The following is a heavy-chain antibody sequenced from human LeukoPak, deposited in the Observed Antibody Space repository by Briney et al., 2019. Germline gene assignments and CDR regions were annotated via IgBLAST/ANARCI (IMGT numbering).Heavy chain of an antibody. J-gene: IGHJ4*02. D-gene: IGHD4-17*01. V-gene: IGHV3-48*03. Sequence: PGGSLTLSCAASGFIFSSYEMNWVRQAPGKGLEWVSYISSIGNIIYYADSLKSRFTISRDNAKNTLYLQMSSLRVEDTAVYYCARDRGYGDWFDYWGQGTLVTVSS. CDR1: GFIFSSYE. CDR3: ARDRGYGDWFDY. CDR2: ISSIGNII.